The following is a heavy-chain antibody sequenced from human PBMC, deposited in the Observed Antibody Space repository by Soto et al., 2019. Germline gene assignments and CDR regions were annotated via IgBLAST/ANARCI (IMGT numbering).Heavy chain of an antibody. CDR3: ARGTQSSGKPQGD. Sequence: SLRLPCAPSRVTFSSYWLHWVRQAPGKGLVWVSRINSAGSSTGYADFVKGRFTISRDNAKNSLYLQMGSLRADDTAVYYCARGTQSSGKPQGDWCRGTLVSVSS. V-gene: IGHV3-74*01. CDR2: INSAGSST. D-gene: IGHD6-19*01. CDR1: RVTFSSYW. J-gene: IGHJ1*01.